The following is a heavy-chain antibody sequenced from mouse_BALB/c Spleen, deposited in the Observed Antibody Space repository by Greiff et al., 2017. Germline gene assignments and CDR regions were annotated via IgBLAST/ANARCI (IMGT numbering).Heavy chain of an antibody. CDR1: GYSFTSYW. J-gene: IGHJ3*01. D-gene: IGHD2-1*01. V-gene: IGHV1S126*01. CDR3: ARGYGNLAWFAY. CDR2: IDPSDSET. Sequence: QVQLKQSGPQLVRPGASVKISCKASGYSFTSYWMHWVKQRPGQGLEWIGMIDPSDSETRLNQKFKDKATLTVDKSSSTAYMQLSSPTSEDSAVYYCARGYGNLAWFAYWGQGTLVTVSA.